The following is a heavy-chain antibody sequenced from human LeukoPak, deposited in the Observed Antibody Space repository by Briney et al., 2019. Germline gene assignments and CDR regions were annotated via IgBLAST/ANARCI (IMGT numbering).Heavy chain of an antibody. CDR2: INTDGSNT. CDR3: ARGAYHAGFDY. D-gene: IGHD1-14*01. V-gene: IGHV3-74*01. Sequence: GGSLRLSCAASGFTFSRLWMHWVRQAPGKGLVWVSRINTDGSNTIYADSVKGRFTISRDNSKNTLYLQMNSLRAEDTAVYYCARGAYHAGFDYWGQGTLVTVSS. J-gene: IGHJ4*02. CDR1: GFTFSRLW.